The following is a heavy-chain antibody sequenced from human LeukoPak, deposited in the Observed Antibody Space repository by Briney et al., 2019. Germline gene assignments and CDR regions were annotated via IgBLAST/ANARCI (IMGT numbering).Heavy chain of an antibody. V-gene: IGHV3-21*01. J-gene: IGHJ3*02. Sequence: GGSLRLSCAASRFTFSSYSMNWVRQAPGKGLEWVSSISSSSTYIYYADSVKGRFIISRDSAKSSLYLQMNSLRAEDTAVYYCARGHRIAAAKIDAFDIWGQGTMVTASS. CDR3: ARGHRIAAAKIDAFDI. CDR2: ISSSSTYI. D-gene: IGHD6-13*01. CDR1: RFTFSSYS.